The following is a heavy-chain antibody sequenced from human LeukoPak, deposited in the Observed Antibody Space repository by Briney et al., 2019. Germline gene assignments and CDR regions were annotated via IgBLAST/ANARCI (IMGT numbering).Heavy chain of an antibody. Sequence: GGSLRLSCAASGFTFSSYDMHWVRQATGKGLEWVSXIGTVADTYYPDSVKGRFTISRENAKNSLYLQMNSLRVGDTAVYYCARAGSGNRWANYGMDAWGQGTTVIVSS. CDR3: ARAGSGNRWANYGMDA. CDR2: IGTVADT. D-gene: IGHD1-1*01. J-gene: IGHJ6*02. CDR1: GFTFSSYD. V-gene: IGHV3-13*01.